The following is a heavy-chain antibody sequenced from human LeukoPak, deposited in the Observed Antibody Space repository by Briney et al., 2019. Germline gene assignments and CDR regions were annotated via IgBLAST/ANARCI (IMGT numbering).Heavy chain of an antibody. Sequence: GGSLRLSCAASGFTFSSYWMHWVRQAPGKGLVWVSRINSDGSSTSYADSVKGRFTTSRDNAKNTLYLQMNSLRAEDTAVYYCARVDQQWLSYGYWGQGTLVTVSS. D-gene: IGHD6-19*01. CDR1: GFTFSSYW. V-gene: IGHV3-74*01. CDR2: INSDGSST. CDR3: ARVDQQWLSYGY. J-gene: IGHJ4*02.